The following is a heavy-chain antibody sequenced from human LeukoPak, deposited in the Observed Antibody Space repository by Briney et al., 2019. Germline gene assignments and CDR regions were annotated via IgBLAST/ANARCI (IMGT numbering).Heavy chain of an antibody. Sequence: EASVKVSCKASGGTFSSYAISWVRQAPGQGLEWMGGVIPIFGTANYAQKFQGRVTITADESTSTAYMELSSLRSEDTAVYYCARQNYDSSGYLAAFDIWGQGTMVTVSS. CDR1: GGTFSSYA. D-gene: IGHD3-22*01. CDR2: VIPIFGTA. CDR3: ARQNYDSSGYLAAFDI. J-gene: IGHJ3*02. V-gene: IGHV1-69*01.